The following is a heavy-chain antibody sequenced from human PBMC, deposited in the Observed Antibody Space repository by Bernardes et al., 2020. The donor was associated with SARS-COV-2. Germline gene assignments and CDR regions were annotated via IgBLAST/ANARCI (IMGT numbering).Heavy chain of an antibody. CDR1: GFTFSNSW. D-gene: IGHD3-16*02. Sequence: GGSLRLSCAASGFTFSNSWMSWVRQAPGKGLEWVGRIKGKTDGVTTDYAAPVKGRFTISRDDSKNTLYLQMNSLKTEDTAVYYCTTDRVYDYVWGSYRPGDWGQGTLVTVSS. J-gene: IGHJ4*02. V-gene: IGHV3-15*01. CDR2: IKGKTDGVTT. CDR3: TTDRVYDYVWGSYRPGD.